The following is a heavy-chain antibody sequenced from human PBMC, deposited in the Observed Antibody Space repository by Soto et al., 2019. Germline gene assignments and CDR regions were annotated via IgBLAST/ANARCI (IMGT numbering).Heavy chain of an antibody. CDR3: ARDRNGLGGIDF. CDR1: GGPISSGGYS. V-gene: IGHV4-30-2*01. D-gene: IGHD1-1*01. Sequence: QLQLQESGSGLVKPSQTLSLTCVVSGGPISSGGYSWTWIRQPPGRGLEWIGYISQSGSADYNPSLKSRVTISVDPSKNQFPLRLSSVTAADTAVYYCARDRNGLGGIDFWGQGILVTVSS. J-gene: IGHJ4*02. CDR2: ISQSGSA.